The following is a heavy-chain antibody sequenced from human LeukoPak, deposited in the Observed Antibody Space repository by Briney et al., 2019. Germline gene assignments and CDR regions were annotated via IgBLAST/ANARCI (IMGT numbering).Heavy chain of an antibody. CDR3: TRDLGQWLLQGIFFDY. Sequence: ASVKVSCKASGYTFTNSGISWVRQAPGQGPEWMGWISAYSTYNGNTNYAQKFQGRVTITTDTSTSTAYMELRSLRSDDTAVYYCTRDLGQWLLQGIFFDYWGQGTLVTVSS. CDR1: GYTFTNSG. CDR2: ISAYSTYNGNT. V-gene: IGHV1-18*01. J-gene: IGHJ4*02. D-gene: IGHD5-12*01.